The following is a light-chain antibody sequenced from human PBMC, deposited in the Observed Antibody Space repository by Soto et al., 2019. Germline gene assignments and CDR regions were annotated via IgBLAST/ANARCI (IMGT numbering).Light chain of an antibody. V-gene: IGKV3-20*01. CDR3: QQYGTSPPT. J-gene: IGKJ1*01. Sequence: EIVLTQSPGTLSLSPWERATLSCRASQSVSSSYLAWYQQKPGQAPRLLIYGASSRATGIPDRFSGSGSGTDFTLTISRLEPEDFAVYNCQQYGTSPPTLGQGTKVDNK. CDR2: GAS. CDR1: QSVSSSY.